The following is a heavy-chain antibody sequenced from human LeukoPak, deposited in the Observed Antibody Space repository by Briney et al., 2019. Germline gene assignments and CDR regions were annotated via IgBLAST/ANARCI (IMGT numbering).Heavy chain of an antibody. CDR1: GYSISDGNY. J-gene: IGHJ4*02. Sequence: SETLSLTCTVSGYSISDGNYWGWIRQPPGKGLEWIGSIFHTGSTYDNPSLKSRVTTSVDTSKNQFSLSLYSVTAADTAVYYCARRRDGYNFGSFYFDYWGQGILVTVSS. V-gene: IGHV4-38-2*02. CDR3: ARRRDGYNFGSFYFDY. D-gene: IGHD5-24*01. CDR2: IFHTGST.